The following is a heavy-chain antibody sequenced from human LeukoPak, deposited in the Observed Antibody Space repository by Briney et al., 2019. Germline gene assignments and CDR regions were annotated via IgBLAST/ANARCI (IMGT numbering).Heavy chain of an antibody. J-gene: IGHJ4*02. D-gene: IGHD3/OR15-3a*01. CDR1: GGSISSPNW. Sequence: SETLSLTCAVSGGSISSPNWRSWVRQPPGKGLEWIGSIYYSGNTYYNASLKSQVSISIDTSKNQFSLRLTSVTAADTAVYYCARQTGSGLFILPGGQGTLVTVSS. V-gene: IGHV4-39*01. CDR2: IYYSGNT. CDR3: ARQTGSGLFILP.